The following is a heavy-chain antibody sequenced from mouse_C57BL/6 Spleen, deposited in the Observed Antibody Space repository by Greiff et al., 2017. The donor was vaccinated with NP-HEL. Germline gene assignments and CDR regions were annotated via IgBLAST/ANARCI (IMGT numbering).Heavy chain of an antibody. J-gene: IGHJ3*01. D-gene: IGHD1-1*01. CDR3: AREKVRLYYYGSSPFAY. Sequence: VQLQQSGPELVKPGASVKMSCKASGYTFTDYNMHWVKQSHGKSLEWIGYLNPNNGGTSYTQKFKGKATLTVNKSSSTAYMELRSLTSEDSAVYYCAREKVRLYYYGSSPFAYWGQGTLVTVSA. V-gene: IGHV1-22*01. CDR2: LNPNNGGT. CDR1: GYTFTDYN.